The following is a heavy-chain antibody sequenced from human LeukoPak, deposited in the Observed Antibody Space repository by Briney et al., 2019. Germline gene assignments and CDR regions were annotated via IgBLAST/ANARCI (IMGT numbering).Heavy chain of an antibody. CDR3: AREMELLRGSPNWFDP. CDR2: ISAYNGNT. J-gene: IGHJ5*02. Sequence: ASVKVSCKASGYTFTSYGISWVRQAPGQGLEWMGWISAYNGNTNYAQKLQGRVTMTTDTSTSTAYMELRSLRSDDTAVYYCAREMELLRGSPNWFDPWGQGTLVTVSS. D-gene: IGHD1-26*01. V-gene: IGHV1-18*01. CDR1: GYTFTSYG.